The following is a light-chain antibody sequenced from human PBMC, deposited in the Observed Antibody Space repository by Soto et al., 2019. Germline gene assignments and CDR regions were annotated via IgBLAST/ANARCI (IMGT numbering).Light chain of an antibody. CDR1: KLGDRY. CDR3: QAWDSSTHVI. Sequence: SYELTQPPSVSVSPGQTASITCSGDKLGDRYACWYQQKPGQSPVLVIYQDNKRPSGVPERFSGSSSGNTVTLSIRGTQAMDEADYYCQAWDSSTHVIFGGGTKVTVL. J-gene: IGLJ2*01. V-gene: IGLV3-1*01. CDR2: QDN.